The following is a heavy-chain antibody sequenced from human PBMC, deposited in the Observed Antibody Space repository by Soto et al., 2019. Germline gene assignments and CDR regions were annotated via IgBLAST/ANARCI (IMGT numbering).Heavy chain of an antibody. J-gene: IGHJ6*02. CDR1: GFTFSSYG. V-gene: IGHV3-33*01. CDR2: IWYDGSNK. Sequence: GVSLRLSCAASGFTFSSYGIHCVRQATRKGLDWVAVIWYDGSNKYYADSVKGRFTISRDNSKNTLYLKMNSLRAEDTAVYYCAREEAITIFGVVTYYGMDVWGQGTTVNVSS. D-gene: IGHD3-3*01. CDR3: AREEAITIFGVVTYYGMDV.